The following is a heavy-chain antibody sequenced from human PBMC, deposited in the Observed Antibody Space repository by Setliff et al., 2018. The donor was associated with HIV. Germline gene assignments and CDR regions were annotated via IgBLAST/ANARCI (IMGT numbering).Heavy chain of an antibody. J-gene: IGHJ4*02. CDR1: AYSIRNGYY. D-gene: IGHD6-19*01. V-gene: IGHV4-38-2*02. Sequence: PSETLSLTCTVSAYSIRNGYYWGWIRQSPGKGLEWIGTLYYDGNTYYNPSLKSRVTMSVDTSKNQSSLNLNSVTAADTAVYYCARETIRSGHPSEAGFDFWGQGALVTVSS. CDR3: ARETIRSGHPSEAGFDF. CDR2: LYYDGNT.